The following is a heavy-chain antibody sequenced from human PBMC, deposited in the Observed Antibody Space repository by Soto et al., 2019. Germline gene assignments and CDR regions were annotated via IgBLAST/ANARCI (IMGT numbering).Heavy chain of an antibody. D-gene: IGHD2-21*02. J-gene: IGHJ6*02. CDR3: ARVCGGDCHYGMDV. CDR2: IYHSGST. Sequence: PSETLSLTCAVSGGSISSGGYSWSWIRQPPGKGLERIGYIYHSGSTYYNTSLKSRVTISVDTSKNQFSLKLSSVTAADTAVYYCARVCGGDCHYGMDVWGQGTTVTVSS. V-gene: IGHV4-30-2*05. CDR1: GGSISSGGYS.